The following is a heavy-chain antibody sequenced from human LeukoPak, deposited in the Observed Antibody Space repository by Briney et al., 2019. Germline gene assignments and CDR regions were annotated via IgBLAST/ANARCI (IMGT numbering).Heavy chain of an antibody. J-gene: IGHJ4*02. D-gene: IGHD7-27*01. CDR3: VLGMRNDYFDY. V-gene: IGHV3-74*01. CDR1: GFTFSTYW. CDR2: INSDGSRT. Sequence: GGSLRLSCAASGFTFSTYWMHWVRQAPGKGLVWVSRINSDGSRTNYADSVKGRFTISRDNAKNTLFLQMNSLRAEDTAVHYCVLGMRNDYFDYWGQGTLVTVSS.